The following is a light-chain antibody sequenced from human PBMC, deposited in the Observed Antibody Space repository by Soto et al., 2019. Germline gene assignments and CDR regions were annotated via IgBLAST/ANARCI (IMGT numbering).Light chain of an antibody. CDR2: EVS. CDR3: SSHTTGSTVV. CDR1: SSDVGGYNF. Sequence: QSALTQPASVFGSPGQSITISCTGTSSDVGGYNFVSWYQQHPGKAPKLMIYEVSNRPSGVSNRFSGSKSGNTASLTISGLQPEDEADYYCSSHTTGSTVVFGTGTKVTVL. J-gene: IGLJ1*01. V-gene: IGLV2-14*03.